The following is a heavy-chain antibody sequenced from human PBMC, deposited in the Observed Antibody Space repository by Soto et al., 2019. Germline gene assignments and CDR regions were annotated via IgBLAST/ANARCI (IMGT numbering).Heavy chain of an antibody. V-gene: IGHV4-34*01. Sequence: SETLSLTCAVYGGSFSGYYWTWIRQTPGKGLEWIGEINHSGSTNYKPSLRSRVSISADTSKKQFSLNLTSVTAADTAVYYCARGECSSNYCFTRWALDIWGQGTVVTVSS. CDR1: GGSFSGYY. J-gene: IGHJ3*02. D-gene: IGHD2-2*01. CDR2: INHSGST. CDR3: ARGECSSNYCFTRWALDI.